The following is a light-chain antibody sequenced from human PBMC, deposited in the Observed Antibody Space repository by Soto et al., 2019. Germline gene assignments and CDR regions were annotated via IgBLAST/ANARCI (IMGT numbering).Light chain of an antibody. V-gene: IGKV3-20*01. CDR1: QIVTNNY. CDR3: HQYYISHT. J-gene: IGKJ2*01. Sequence: EIVLTQSPGTLSLSPGERATLSCRASQIVTNNYLAWYQQNPGQAPMLLIYGATSRATGITDRFSGSGSGTDFTLASSRLEAEDVALYYCHQYYISHTFGQGTKLEIK. CDR2: GAT.